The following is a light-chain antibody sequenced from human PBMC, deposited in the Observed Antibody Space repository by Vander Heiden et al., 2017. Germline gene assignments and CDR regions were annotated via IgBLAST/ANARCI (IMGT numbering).Light chain of an antibody. Sequence: DVVMTQSPDSLAVSLGERATINCKSSQSVLYSSNNKNYLAWYQQKAGQPPRVLIYWASTRESGVPDRFSGSGSGTDFTLTISSLQAEDVAVYYCQQYYSTPPTFGQGTKLEIK. CDR3: QQYYSTPPT. CDR2: WAS. CDR1: QSVLYSSNNKNY. V-gene: IGKV4-1*01. J-gene: IGKJ2*01.